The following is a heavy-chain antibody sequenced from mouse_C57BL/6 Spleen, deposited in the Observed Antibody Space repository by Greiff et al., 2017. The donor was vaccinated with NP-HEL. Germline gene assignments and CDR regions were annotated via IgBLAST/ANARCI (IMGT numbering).Heavy chain of an antibody. D-gene: IGHD1-1*01. CDR1: GYTFTSYW. CDR2: IHPNSGST. V-gene: IGHV1-64*01. CDR3: ARGNWDGSSPFDY. J-gene: IGHJ2*01. Sequence: QVQLQQPGAELVKPGASVKLSCKASGYTFTSYWMHWVKQRPGQGLEWIGMIHPNSGSTNYNEKFKSKATLTVDKSSSTAYMPLSSLTSEDSAVDYCARGNWDGSSPFDYWGQGTTLTVSS.